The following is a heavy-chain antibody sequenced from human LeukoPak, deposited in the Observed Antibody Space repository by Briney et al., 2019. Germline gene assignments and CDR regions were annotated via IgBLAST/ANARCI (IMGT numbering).Heavy chain of an antibody. J-gene: IGHJ6*03. Sequence: ASVKVSCKASGYTFTSYGISWVRQAPGQGLEWMGWINADNVNTNYAQKFQGRVTITTDTSTGTAYMELRSLRSDDTAVYYCARDPLLTYHYYMDVWGKGTTVTVSS. D-gene: IGHD2-15*01. V-gene: IGHV1-18*01. CDR3: ARDPLLTYHYYMDV. CDR1: GYTFTSYG. CDR2: INADNVNT.